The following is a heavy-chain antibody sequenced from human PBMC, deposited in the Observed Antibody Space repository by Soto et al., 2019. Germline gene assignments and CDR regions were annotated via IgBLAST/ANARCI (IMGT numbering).Heavy chain of an antibody. V-gene: IGHV3-30*18. Sequence: QVQLVESGGGVIQPGRSLRLSCAAPGFAFRTSGMHWVRQAPGKGLQWVAIISYDGSREYYLDSVKGRFTISRDNPKNTLYLQMDSLRAEDTAVYYCAKDRVESGLGEIDYWGQGTLVSVSS. CDR2: ISYDGSRE. CDR1: GFAFRTSG. J-gene: IGHJ4*02. D-gene: IGHD3-16*01. CDR3: AKDRVESGLGEIDY.